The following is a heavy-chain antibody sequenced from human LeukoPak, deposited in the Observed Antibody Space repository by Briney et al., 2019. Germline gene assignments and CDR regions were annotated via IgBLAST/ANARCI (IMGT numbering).Heavy chain of an antibody. CDR3: ASGYEVWFDP. V-gene: IGHV1-69*13. J-gene: IGHJ5*02. Sequence: ASVKVSSKASGGTFSSYAISWVRQAPGQGLEWMGGIIPIFGTANYAQKFQGRVTVTADESTSTAYMELSSLRSEDTAVYYCASGYEVWFDPWGQGTLVTVSS. D-gene: IGHD5-18*01. CDR2: IIPIFGTA. CDR1: GGTFSSYA.